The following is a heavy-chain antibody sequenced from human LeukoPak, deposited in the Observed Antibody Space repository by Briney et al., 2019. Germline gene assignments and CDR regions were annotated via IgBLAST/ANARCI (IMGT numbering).Heavy chain of an antibody. CDR2: IIPIFGTA. CDR1: GYTFTSYV. Sequence: SVKVSCKASGYTFTSYVMHWVRQAPGQGLEWMGGIIPIFGTANYAQKFQGRVTITMDESTSTAYMELSSLRSEDTAVYYCARDQGGYSYDYWGQGTLVTVSS. D-gene: IGHD5-18*01. V-gene: IGHV1-69*05. CDR3: ARDQGGYSYDY. J-gene: IGHJ4*02.